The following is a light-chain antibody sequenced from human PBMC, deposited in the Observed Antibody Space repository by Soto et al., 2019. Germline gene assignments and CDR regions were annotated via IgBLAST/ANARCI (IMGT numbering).Light chain of an antibody. V-gene: IGKV3-20*01. Sequence: EIVLTQSPGTLSLSPGERATLSCRASQSVGSSYLAWYQQKPGQAPRLLIYGASSRATGIPDRFSGSGSGTDFTLTISILEPEDLAVYYCQQYGSSLLYTFGQGTKLEIK. CDR3: QQYGSSLLYT. J-gene: IGKJ2*01. CDR1: QSVGSSY. CDR2: GAS.